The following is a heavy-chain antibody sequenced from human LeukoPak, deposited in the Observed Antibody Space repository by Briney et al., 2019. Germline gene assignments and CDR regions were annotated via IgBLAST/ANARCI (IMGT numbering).Heavy chain of an antibody. J-gene: IGHJ4*02. CDR2: SDYSGST. CDR3: DGYSSCWFDY. Sequence: SETLSLTCTAAGGSISSWSYYGGWMRRPPGKGLERIGRSDYSGSTYYNPSRNSRITISEDTPKDQFTLKQCSVTAADTAIYSGDGYSSCWFDYWGRGTVITVS. D-gene: IGHD6-19*01. V-gene: IGHV4-39*01. CDR1: GGSISSWSYY.